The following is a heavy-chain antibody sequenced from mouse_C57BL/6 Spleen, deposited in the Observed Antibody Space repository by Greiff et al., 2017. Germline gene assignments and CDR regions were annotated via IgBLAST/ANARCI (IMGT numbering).Heavy chain of an antibody. CDR2: IWSGGST. V-gene: IGHV2-2*01. CDR3: ARNPLIYDGSFAY. D-gene: IGHD2-3*01. J-gene: IGHJ3*01. CDR1: GFSFTSYG. Sequence: QVQLKQSGPGLVQPSQSLSITCTVSGFSFTSYGVHWVRQSPGTGLEWLGVIWSGGSTDYNAAFISRLSIRTDNSTSHVFFKLNSLQADNTAIYYCARNPLIYDGSFAYWGQGTLVTVSA.